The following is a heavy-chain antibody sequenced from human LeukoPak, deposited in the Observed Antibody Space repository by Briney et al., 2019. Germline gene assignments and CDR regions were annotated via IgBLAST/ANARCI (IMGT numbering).Heavy chain of an antibody. J-gene: IGHJ6*03. V-gene: IGHV3-23*01. CDR1: GFTFSSYA. D-gene: IGHD7-27*01. Sequence: GGSLRLSCAASGFTFSSYAMSWVRQAPGKGLEWISAISGSGGSTYYADSVKGRFTISRDNSKNTLYLQMNSLRAEDTAVYYCAKTGAGYYYMDVWGKGTTVTVSS. CDR2: ISGSGGST. CDR3: AKTGAGYYYMDV.